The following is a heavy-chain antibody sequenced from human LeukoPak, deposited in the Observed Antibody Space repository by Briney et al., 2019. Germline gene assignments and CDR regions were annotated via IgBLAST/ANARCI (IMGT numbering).Heavy chain of an antibody. CDR1: GFIFSGSA. Sequence: GGSLRLSCAASGFIFSGSALHWVRQASGKGLEWVGHIRSKTNSYATGYAASVKGRSTTSRDDSKNTTYLQVNRLKSDDTAVYDCLYLCSGSYTPVWGEGTLVTLSS. J-gene: IGHJ4*02. CDR3: LYLCSGSYTPV. V-gene: IGHV3-73*01. CDR2: IRSKTNSYAT. D-gene: IGHD3-3*01.